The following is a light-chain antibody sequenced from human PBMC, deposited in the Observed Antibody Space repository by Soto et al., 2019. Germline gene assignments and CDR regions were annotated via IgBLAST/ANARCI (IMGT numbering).Light chain of an antibody. Sequence: DTQMTKSPSTLSASLGDGVTTTCRASRGFSGWLAWYQQKPGKAPKLLIYDASSLESGVPSRFSGSGSGTEFTLTISSLQPDDFATYYCQQYNSYSTFGQGTKLEIK. CDR2: DAS. J-gene: IGKJ2*01. V-gene: IGKV1-5*01. CDR1: RGFSGW. CDR3: QQYNSYST.